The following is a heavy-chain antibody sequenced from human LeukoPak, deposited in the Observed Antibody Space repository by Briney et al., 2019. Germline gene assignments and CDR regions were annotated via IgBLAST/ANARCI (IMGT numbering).Heavy chain of an antibody. CDR3: ARVPYYDSSGYYQRRGYFDY. Sequence: YGVDWGGRRIVQKIEWMGWISAYNGNTNYAQKLQGRVTMTTDTSTSTAYMELRSLRSDDTAVYYCARVPYYDSSGYYQRRGYFDYWGQGTLVTVSS. J-gene: IGHJ4*02. D-gene: IGHD3-22*01. CDR2: ISAYNGNT. CDR1: YG. V-gene: IGHV1-18*01.